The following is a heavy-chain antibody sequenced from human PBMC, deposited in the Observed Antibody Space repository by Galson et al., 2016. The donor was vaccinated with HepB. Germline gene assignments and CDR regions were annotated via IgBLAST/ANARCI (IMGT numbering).Heavy chain of an antibody. V-gene: IGHV4-31*03. D-gene: IGHD2-21*02. Sequence: TLSLTCTVSGCSITSVNYYWSWIRQHPGKGLEWIGYIFYSGSTYHNPTLKSRVTISMDTSKNHFPLRLNSVTAADTAVYYCARTTGDCGGDCSWFDPWGQGTPVIVSS. CDR3: ARTTGDCGGDCSWFDP. CDR1: GCSITSVNYY. J-gene: IGHJ5*02. CDR2: IFYSGST.